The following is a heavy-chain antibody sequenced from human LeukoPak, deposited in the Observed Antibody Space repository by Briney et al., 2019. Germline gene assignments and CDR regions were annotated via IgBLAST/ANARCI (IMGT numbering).Heavy chain of an antibody. CDR2: INPNSGGT. V-gene: IGHV1-2*02. J-gene: IGHJ5*02. D-gene: IGHD7-27*01. Sequence: ASVKVSCKASGYMFTDYYIHWVRQAPGQGLEWMGWINPNSGGTNYAQKFQGRVTMTRDTSISTAYMELSRLRSDDTAVYYCAREGSGTGDGFDPWGQGTLVTVSS. CDR1: GYMFTDYY. CDR3: AREGSGTGDGFDP.